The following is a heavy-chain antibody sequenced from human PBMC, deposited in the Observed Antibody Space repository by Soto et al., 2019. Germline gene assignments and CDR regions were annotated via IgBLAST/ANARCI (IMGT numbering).Heavy chain of an antibody. Sequence: VQLLESGGDLVQPGGSLRLSCVASGFILNNYAMSWVRQPPGKGLEWVSTIGGTDGDSDGVPWYEDSVKGRFAISRGSPANTLFLHMDNLRAEDSALYYCVKRGRNWGAFDFWCQGTTVVVSS. CDR3: VKRGRNWGAFDF. V-gene: IGHV3-23*01. CDR2: IGGTDGDSDGVP. J-gene: IGHJ3*01. D-gene: IGHD7-27*01. CDR1: GFILNNYA.